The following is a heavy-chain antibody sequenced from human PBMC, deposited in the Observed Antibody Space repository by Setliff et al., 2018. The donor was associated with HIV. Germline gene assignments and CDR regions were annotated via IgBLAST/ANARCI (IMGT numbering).Heavy chain of an antibody. Sequence: PSETLSLTCTVSGGSISTATFYWNWIRQPPGKGLEWIGEINHSGSTNYNPSLKSRVTISVDTSKNQFSLKLSSVTAADTAVYYCNIYYYYYMDVWGKGTTVTVSS. CDR2: INHSGST. CDR1: GGSISTATFY. V-gene: IGHV4-34*01. CDR3: NIYYYYYMDV. J-gene: IGHJ6*03.